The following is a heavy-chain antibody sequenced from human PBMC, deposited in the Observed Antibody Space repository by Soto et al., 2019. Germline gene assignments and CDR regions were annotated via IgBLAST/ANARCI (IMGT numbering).Heavy chain of an antibody. CDR1: GGSFSGYY. CDR2: INHSGST. CDR3: ARGGDP. J-gene: IGHJ5*02. V-gene: IGHV4-34*01. Sequence: SETLSLTCAVYGGSFSGYYWSWIRQPPGKGLEWIGEINHSGSTNYNPSLKSRVTISVDTSKNQFSLKLSSVTAADTAVYYCARGGDPWGQGTLVTVSS.